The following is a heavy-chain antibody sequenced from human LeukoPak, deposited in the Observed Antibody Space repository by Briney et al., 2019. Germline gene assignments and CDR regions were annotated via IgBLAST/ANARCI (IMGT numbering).Heavy chain of an antibody. V-gene: IGHV1-18*01. CDR3: ARDLMTTVTTTFDY. Sequence: GASVKVSCKASGYTFTSYGISWVRQAPGQGLEWMGWISAYNGNTNYAQKLQGRVTMTTDTSTSTAYMELRSLRSDDTAVYYCARDLMTTVTTTFDYWGQGTLVTVSS. D-gene: IGHD4-17*01. J-gene: IGHJ4*02. CDR1: GYTFTSYG. CDR2: ISAYNGNT.